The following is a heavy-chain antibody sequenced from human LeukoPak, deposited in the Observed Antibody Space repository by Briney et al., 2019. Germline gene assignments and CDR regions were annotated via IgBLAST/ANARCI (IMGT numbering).Heavy chain of an antibody. V-gene: IGHV3-30-3*01. CDR1: GFTFSSYA. Sequence: PGRSLRLSCAASGFTFSSYAMHWVRQAPGKGLEWVAVISYDGSNKYYAYSVKGRFTISRDNSKNTLYLQMNSLRAEDTAVYYCARDGTDDGNYVGYFDYWGQGTLVTVSS. J-gene: IGHJ4*02. CDR2: ISYDGSNK. CDR3: ARDGTDDGNYVGYFDY. D-gene: IGHD4/OR15-4a*01.